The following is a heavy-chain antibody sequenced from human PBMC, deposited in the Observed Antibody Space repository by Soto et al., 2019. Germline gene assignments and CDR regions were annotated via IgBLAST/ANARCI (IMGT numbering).Heavy chain of an antibody. J-gene: IGHJ6*02. CDR2: IIPIFGTA. V-gene: IGHV1-69*06. CDR3: ARFTVTTLYYYGMDV. D-gene: IGHD4-4*01. Sequence: SVKVSCKASGGTFSSYAISWVRQAPGQGLEWMGGIIPIFGTANYAQKFQGRVTITADKSTSTAYMELSSLRSEDTAVYYCARFTVTTLYYYGMDVWGQGTTVTVSS. CDR1: GGTFSSYA.